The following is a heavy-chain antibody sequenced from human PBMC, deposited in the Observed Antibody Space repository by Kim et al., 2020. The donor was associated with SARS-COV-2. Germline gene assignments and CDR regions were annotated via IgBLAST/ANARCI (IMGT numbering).Heavy chain of an antibody. J-gene: IGHJ4*02. CDR1: GFTFSRYG. CDR3: TGDIYYYESSVYSRWGY. D-gene: IGHD3-22*01. Sequence: GGSLRLSCAASGFTFSRYGMTWVRQAPGKGLEWVSAISGNGESTHYADSVKGRFTVSRDNSKNTVYLQMNSLRAEDTAVYYCTGDIYYYESSVYSRWGYWGQGTLVTVSS. CDR2: ISGNGEST. V-gene: IGHV3-23*01.